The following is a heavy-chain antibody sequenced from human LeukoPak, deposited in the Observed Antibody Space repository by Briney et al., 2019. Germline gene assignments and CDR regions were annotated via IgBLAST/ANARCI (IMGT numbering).Heavy chain of an antibody. Sequence: SVKVSCKASGYTFTSYDINWVRQAPGQGLEWMGGIIPIFGTANYAQKFQGRVTITADESTSTAYMELSSLRSEDTAVYYCARAPVVPAAMVRFYYYYCYMDVWGKGTTVTVSS. V-gene: IGHV1-69*13. CDR2: IIPIFGTA. J-gene: IGHJ6*03. D-gene: IGHD2-2*01. CDR1: GYTFTSYD. CDR3: ARAPVVPAAMVRFYYYYCYMDV.